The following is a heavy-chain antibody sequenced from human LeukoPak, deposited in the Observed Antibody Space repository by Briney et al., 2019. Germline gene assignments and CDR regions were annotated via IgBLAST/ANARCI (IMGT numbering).Heavy chain of an antibody. J-gene: IGHJ4*02. CDR3: ARDPLPTYYYGSGSFLFDY. CDR1: GYTFTGYY. V-gene: IGHV1-2*02. D-gene: IGHD3-10*01. CDR2: TNPNSGGT. Sequence: ASVKVSCKASGYTFTGYYMHWVRQAPGQGLEWMGWTNPNSGGTNYAQKFQGRVTMTRDTSISTAYMELSRLRSDDTAVYYCARDPLPTYYYGSGSFLFDYWGQGTLVTVSS.